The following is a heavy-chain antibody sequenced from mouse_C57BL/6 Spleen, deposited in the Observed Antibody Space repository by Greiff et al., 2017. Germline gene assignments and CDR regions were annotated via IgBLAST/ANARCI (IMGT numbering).Heavy chain of an antibody. Sequence: EVKLVEPGGGLVQPGGSLKLSCAASGFPFSDYYMYWVRQTPEKRLEWVAYISNGGGSTYYPDTVKGRFTISRDNAKHTLYLQMSRLRTEDTAMYYCASFYGGYYNFAYWGQGTLVTVSA. CDR2: ISNGGGST. V-gene: IGHV5-12*01. D-gene: IGHD2-3*01. J-gene: IGHJ3*01. CDR3: ASFYGGYYNFAY. CDR1: GFPFSDYY.